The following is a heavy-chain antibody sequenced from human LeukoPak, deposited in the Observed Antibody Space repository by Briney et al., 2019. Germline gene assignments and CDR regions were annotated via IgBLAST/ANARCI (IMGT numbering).Heavy chain of an antibody. V-gene: IGHV3-7*01. CDR1: GFTFSNYW. CDR3: ARDFHYFFDY. J-gene: IGHJ4*02. D-gene: IGHD3-9*01. CDR2: INQDGSTK. Sequence: GGSLRLSCAASGFTFSNYWMTWVRQAPGRGLEWVANINQDGSTKYYVDSVRGRLTFSRDNARNSVYLQMNSLRVEDTAIYYCARDFHYFFDYCGQGTLVTVSS.